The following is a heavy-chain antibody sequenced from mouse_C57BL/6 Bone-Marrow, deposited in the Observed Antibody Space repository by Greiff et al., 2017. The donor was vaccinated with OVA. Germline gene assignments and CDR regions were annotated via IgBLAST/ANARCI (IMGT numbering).Heavy chain of an antibody. CDR1: GYTFTDYE. V-gene: IGHV1-15*01. CDR3: TTWLLNPFDY. J-gene: IGHJ2*01. D-gene: IGHD2-3*01. CDR2: IDPETGGT. Sequence: VQLQESGAELVRPGASVTLSCKASGYTFTDYEMHWVKQTPVHGLEWIGAIDPETGGTAYNQKFKGKAILTADTSSNPAYLQLSSLTSEDTAVYYCTTWLLNPFDYWGQGTTLTVSS.